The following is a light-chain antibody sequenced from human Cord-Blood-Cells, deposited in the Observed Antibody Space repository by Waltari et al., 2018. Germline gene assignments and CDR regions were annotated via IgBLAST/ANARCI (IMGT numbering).Light chain of an antibody. CDR3: QQRSNWPPWIT. J-gene: IGKJ5*01. CDR1: QGVSSY. CDR2: DAS. Sequence: EIVLTQSPATLSLSPGERATLSCRASQGVSSYLAWYQQKPGQAPRLLIYDASNRATGIPARFSGSGSGTDFTLTISSLEPEDFAVYYCQQRSNWPPWITFGQGTRLEIK. V-gene: IGKV3-11*01.